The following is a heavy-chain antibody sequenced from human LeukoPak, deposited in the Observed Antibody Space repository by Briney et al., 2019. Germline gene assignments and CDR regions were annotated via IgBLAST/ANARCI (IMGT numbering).Heavy chain of an antibody. CDR1: GFTFNSYA. CDR3: AKDHTRPRYYDFWSFPGLDY. CDR2: ISGSGGST. D-gene: IGHD3-3*01. V-gene: IGHV3-23*01. Sequence: PGGSLRLSCAASGFTFNSYAMSWVRQAPGKGLEWVSAISGSGGSTYYADSVKGRFTTSRDNSKNTLYLQMNSLRAEDTAVYYCAKDHTRPRYYDFWSFPGLDYWGQGTLVTVSS. J-gene: IGHJ4*02.